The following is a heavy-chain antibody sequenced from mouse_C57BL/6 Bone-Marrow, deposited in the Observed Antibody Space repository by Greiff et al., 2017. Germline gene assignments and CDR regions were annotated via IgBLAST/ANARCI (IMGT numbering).Heavy chain of an antibody. CDR2: IYPTSGRT. D-gene: IGHD4-1*01. Sequence: VQLQQPGAELVKPGASVQMSCKASGYTFTSYWITWVKQRPGQGLEWIGDIYPTSGRTNYNEKFKSKAILTVDTSSNTAYMQLSSLTSEDSAVFYCARTGPLGRRFDYWGQGTTLTVSS. J-gene: IGHJ2*01. CDR1: GYTFTSYW. V-gene: IGHV1-55*01. CDR3: ARTGPLGRRFDY.